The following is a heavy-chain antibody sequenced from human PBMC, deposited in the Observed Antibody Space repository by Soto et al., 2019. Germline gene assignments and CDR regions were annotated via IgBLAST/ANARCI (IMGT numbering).Heavy chain of an antibody. CDR1: GFTFSSYG. Sequence: GGSLRLSCSASGFTFSSYGMHWVRQAPGKGLEWVAVISHDGSNKYYADSVKGRFTISRDNSKNTLYLQMNSLRAEDTAVYYCAKLLRYYYYMDVWGKGTTVTVSS. D-gene: IGHD2-15*01. CDR3: AKLLRYYYYMDV. CDR2: ISHDGSNK. V-gene: IGHV3-30*18. J-gene: IGHJ6*03.